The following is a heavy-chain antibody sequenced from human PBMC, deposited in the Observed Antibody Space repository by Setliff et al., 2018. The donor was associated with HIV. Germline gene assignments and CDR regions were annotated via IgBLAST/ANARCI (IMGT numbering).Heavy chain of an antibody. V-gene: IGHV1-46*01. J-gene: IGHJ4*02. Sequence: AASVKVSCKTSGYSFSNYFIHWVRQAPGQGLERMGMIKPGTPNIAQKFLRRVTMTGDTSTSTVYMELSSLRSEDTAVYYCARDPTGPTGEDYWGQGTLVTVSS. CDR3: ARDPTGPTGEDY. D-gene: IGHD1-1*01. CDR1: GYSFSNYF. CDR2: IKPGTP.